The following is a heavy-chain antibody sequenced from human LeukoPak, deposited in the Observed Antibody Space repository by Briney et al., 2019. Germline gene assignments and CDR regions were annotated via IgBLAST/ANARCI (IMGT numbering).Heavy chain of an antibody. CDR3: VRELSESRGLFDY. V-gene: IGHV4-30-4*08. J-gene: IGHJ4*02. CDR1: GGSISSGDYY. Sequence: SQTLSLTCTVSGGSISSGDYYWSWIRQPPGKGLEWIGYIYYSGSTYYNPSLKSRVTISVDTSKNQFSLKLSSVNAADTAVYYCVRELSESRGLFDYWGQGTLVTVSS. D-gene: IGHD3-10*01. CDR2: IYYSGST.